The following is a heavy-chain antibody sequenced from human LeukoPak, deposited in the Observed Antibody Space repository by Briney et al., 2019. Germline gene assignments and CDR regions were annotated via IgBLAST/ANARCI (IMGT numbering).Heavy chain of an antibody. D-gene: IGHD5-12*01. CDR3: ARGGYGGKDYFDY. CDR1: GYTFTSYA. J-gene: IGHJ4*02. CDR2: INTNTGNP. V-gene: IGHV7-4-1*02. Sequence: GASVKVSCKASGYTFTSYAMNWVRQAPGRGLEWMGWINTNTGNPMYAQGFTGRFVFSLDTSVSTAYLQISSLKAEDTAVYYCARGGYGGKDYFDYWGQGTLVTVSS.